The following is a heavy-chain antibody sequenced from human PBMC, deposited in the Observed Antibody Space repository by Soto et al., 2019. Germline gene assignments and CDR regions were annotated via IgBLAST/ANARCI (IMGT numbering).Heavy chain of an antibody. CDR1: GGTFSSYA. CDR3: ARTVIAAPDDYYGMDV. V-gene: IGHV1-69*05. D-gene: IGHD6-13*01. J-gene: IGHJ6*02. Sequence: QVQLVQSGAEVKKPGSSVKVSCKASGGTFSSYAISWVRQAPGQGLEWMGGIIPIFGTANYAQKFQGRVTITSDESTSTAYMELRILRSEDTAVYYCARTVIAAPDDYYGMDVWGQGTTVTVSS. CDR2: IIPIFGTA.